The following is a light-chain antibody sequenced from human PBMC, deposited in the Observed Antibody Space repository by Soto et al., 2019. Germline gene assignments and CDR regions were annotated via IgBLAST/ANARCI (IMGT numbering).Light chain of an antibody. J-gene: IGKJ4*01. V-gene: IGKV1-5*01. CDR3: QQYNSFSGT. Sequence: DIKMTQSPSALSASVGDRVTITCRASQYISNWVAWYQQKPGKAPKLLIYDGSTLESGVPSRFSGSVSETLFTLTINSLQPEDFGTYFCQQYNSFSGTFGGGTKV. CDR1: QYISNW. CDR2: DGS.